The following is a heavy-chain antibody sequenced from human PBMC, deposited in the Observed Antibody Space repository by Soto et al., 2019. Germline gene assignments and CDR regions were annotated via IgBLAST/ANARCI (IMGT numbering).Heavy chain of an antibody. CDR1: GFTFSSYS. V-gene: IGHV3-30-3*01. Sequence: GGSLRLSCAASGFTFSSYSMHWVRQAPGKGLEWVAVISYDGSNKSYADSVKGRFTISRDNSKNTLYLQMNSLRAEDTAVYYCARDLGQGLVRYYFDYWGQGTLVTVSS. CDR3: ARDLGQGLVRYYFDY. CDR2: ISYDGSNK. D-gene: IGHD6-19*01. J-gene: IGHJ4*02.